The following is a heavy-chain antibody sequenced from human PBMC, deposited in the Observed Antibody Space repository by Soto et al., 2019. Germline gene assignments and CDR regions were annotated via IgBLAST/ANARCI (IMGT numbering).Heavy chain of an antibody. J-gene: IGHJ6*02. CDR3: ARVERTLSTPFAYGMDV. CDR2: IYHTGNT. CDR1: GGSINNGGYS. D-gene: IGHD2-2*01. Sequence: QLQLQESGSGLVKPSQTLSLTCTVSGGSINNGGYSWIWIRQPPGKGLEWIGYIYHTGNTFYNPSLQSRVTISVDQSKNQFSLSLGSVTAADTAMYYCARVERTLSTPFAYGMDVWGQGTTVTVSS. V-gene: IGHV4-30-2*01.